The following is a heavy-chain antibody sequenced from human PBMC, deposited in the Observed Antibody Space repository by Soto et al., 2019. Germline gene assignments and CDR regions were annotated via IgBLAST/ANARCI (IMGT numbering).Heavy chain of an antibody. D-gene: IGHD5-12*01. CDR3: ARWNLGGPTIDAFDL. CDR2: IWYDGSNK. J-gene: IGHJ3*01. Sequence: QVQLVESGGGVVQPGRSLRLSCAASGFTFSSNGMHWVRQAPGKGLEWVAIIWYDGSNKNYADSVKGRFTISRDNSKNPQYLQMNSRGAEDTAVYYCARWNLGGPTIDAFDLWGQGTMVTVSS. CDR1: GFTFSSNG. V-gene: IGHV3-33*01.